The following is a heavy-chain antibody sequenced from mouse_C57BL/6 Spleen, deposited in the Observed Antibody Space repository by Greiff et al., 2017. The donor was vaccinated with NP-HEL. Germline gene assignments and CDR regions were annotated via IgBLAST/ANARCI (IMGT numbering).Heavy chain of an antibody. CDR1: GFNIKDYY. CDR3: ASSYSSIAWFAY. V-gene: IGHV14-2*01. CDR2: IDPEDGET. J-gene: IGHJ3*01. Sequence: VQLKESGAELVKPGASVKLSCTASGFNIKDYYMHWVKQRTEQGLEWIGRIDPEDGETKYAPKFQGKATITADTSSNTAYLQLSSLTSEDTAVYYCASSYSSIAWFAYWGQGTLVTVSA. D-gene: IGHD1-1*01.